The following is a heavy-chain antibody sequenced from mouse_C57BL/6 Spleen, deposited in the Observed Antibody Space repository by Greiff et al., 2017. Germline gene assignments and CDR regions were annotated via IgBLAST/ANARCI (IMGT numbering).Heavy chain of an antibody. D-gene: IGHD1-1*01. Sequence: EVQLQESGGGLVKPGGSLKLSCAASGFTFSDYGLHWVRQAPEKGLEWVAYISSGSSTIYYADTVKGRFTISIDNAKNTLFLQMTSLRSEDTAMYYCARTTVVAPHWYFDVWGTGTTVTVSS. CDR2: ISSGSSTI. J-gene: IGHJ1*03. CDR1: GFTFSDYG. CDR3: ARTTVVAPHWYFDV. V-gene: IGHV5-17*01.